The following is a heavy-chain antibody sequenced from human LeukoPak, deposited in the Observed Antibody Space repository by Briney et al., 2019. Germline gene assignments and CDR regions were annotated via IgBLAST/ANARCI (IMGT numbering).Heavy chain of an antibody. CDR3: ARDRALYDSRRGYYYTEDDY. CDR1: GFTFSSYW. V-gene: IGHV3-7*01. CDR2: MNPDGSEK. Sequence: GGSLRLSCAASGFTFSSYWMSWVRQAPGKGLEWVANMNPDGSEKYFLDSVKGRFSISRDNARSSLYLQMNSLRGDDTAVYYCARDRALYDSRRGYYYTEDDYWGQGALVTVSS. D-gene: IGHD3-22*01. J-gene: IGHJ4*02.